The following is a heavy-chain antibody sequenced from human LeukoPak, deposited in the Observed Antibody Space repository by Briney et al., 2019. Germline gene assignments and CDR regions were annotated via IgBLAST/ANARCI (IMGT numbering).Heavy chain of an antibody. J-gene: IGHJ4*02. V-gene: IGHV1-2*04. CDR1: GYTFTGYY. CDR3: ARENYYDSSGYCYVSVPLDY. CDR2: INPNSGGT. D-gene: IGHD3-22*01. Sequence: ASVKVSCKASGYTFTGYYMHWVRQAPGQGLEWMGWINPNSGGTNYAQKFQGWVTMTRDTSISTAYMELSRLRSDDTAVYYCARENYYDSSGYCYVSVPLDYWGQGTLVTVSS.